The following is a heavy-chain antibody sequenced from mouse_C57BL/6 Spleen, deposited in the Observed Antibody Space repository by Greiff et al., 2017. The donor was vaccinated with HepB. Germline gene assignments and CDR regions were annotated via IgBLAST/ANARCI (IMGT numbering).Heavy chain of an antibody. J-gene: IGHJ3*01. D-gene: IGHD2-5*01. Sequence: VQLQQSGAELVRPGTSVKVSCKASGYAFTNYLIEWVKQRPGQGLEWIGVINPGSGGTNYNEKFKGKATLTADKSSSTAYMQLSSLTSEDSAVYFCASSYYSNYPFAYWGQGTLVTVSA. CDR3: ASSYYSNYPFAY. CDR1: GYAFTNYL. CDR2: INPGSGGT. V-gene: IGHV1-54*01.